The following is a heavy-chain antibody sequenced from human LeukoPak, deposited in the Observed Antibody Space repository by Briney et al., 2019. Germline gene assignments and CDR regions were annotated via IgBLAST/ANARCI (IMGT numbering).Heavy chain of an antibody. CDR2: IYYSGST. D-gene: IGHD1-26*01. V-gene: IGHV4-59*08. J-gene: IGHJ4*02. CDR3: ARQGIVVPAFDY. CDR1: GGSISSYY. Sequence: SETLSLTCTVSGGSISSYYWSWIRQPPGKGLGWIGYIYYSGSTNYNPSLKSRVTISVDTSKNQFSLKLSSVTAADTAVYYCARQGIVVPAFDYWGQGTLVTVSS.